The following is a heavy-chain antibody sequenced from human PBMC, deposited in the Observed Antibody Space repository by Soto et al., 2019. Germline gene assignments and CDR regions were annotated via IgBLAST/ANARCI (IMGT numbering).Heavy chain of an antibody. J-gene: IGHJ4*02. Sequence: NPSETLSLTCTVSGGSISSSSYYWGWIRQPPGKGLEWIGSIYYSGSTYYNPSLKSRVTISVDTSKNQFSLKLSSVTAADTAVYYCARRGYYDSSGSFDYWGQGTLVTVS. CDR1: GGSISSSSYY. V-gene: IGHV4-39*01. D-gene: IGHD3-22*01. CDR3: ARRGYYDSSGSFDY. CDR2: IYYSGST.